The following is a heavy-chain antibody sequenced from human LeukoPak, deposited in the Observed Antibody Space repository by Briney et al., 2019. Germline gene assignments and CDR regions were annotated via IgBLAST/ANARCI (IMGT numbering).Heavy chain of an antibody. CDR2: IIPIFGTA. D-gene: IGHD3-10*01. Sequence: SVKVSCKASGGTFSSYAISWVRQAPGQGLEWMGGIIPIFGTANYAQKFQGRVTITADESTSTAYMELSSLRSEDTAVYYCARDHGSGSHYNMGDAFDIWGQGTMVTVSS. J-gene: IGHJ3*02. V-gene: IGHV1-69*13. CDR3: ARDHGSGSHYNMGDAFDI. CDR1: GGTFSSYA.